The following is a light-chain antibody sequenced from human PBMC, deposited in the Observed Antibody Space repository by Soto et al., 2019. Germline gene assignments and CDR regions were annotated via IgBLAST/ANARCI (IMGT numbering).Light chain of an antibody. CDR3: QTWDTGIHV. CDR2: LNSDGSH. J-gene: IGLJ1*01. V-gene: IGLV4-69*01. CDR1: SGHSSYA. Sequence: QPVLTQSPSASASLGASVKLTCTRSSGHSSYAIAWHQQQPEKGPRYLMKLNSDGSHSKGDGIPDRFSGSSSGAERYLTISSLQSEDESDYYCQTWDTGIHVFGPGTKLTVL.